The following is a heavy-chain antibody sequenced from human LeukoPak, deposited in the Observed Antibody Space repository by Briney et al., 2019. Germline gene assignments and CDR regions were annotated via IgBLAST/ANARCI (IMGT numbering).Heavy chain of an antibody. D-gene: IGHD3-22*01. V-gene: IGHV1-2*02. CDR1: GYTFTGYY. CDR3: ARVDSSGYYDY. CDR2: INPNSGGT. Sequence: AASVKVSCKASGYTFTGYYMHWVRQAPGQGLEWMGWINPNSGGTNYAQKFQGRVTMTRDTSISTAYMELSRLRFDDTAVYYCARVDSSGYYDYWGQGTLVTVSS. J-gene: IGHJ4*02.